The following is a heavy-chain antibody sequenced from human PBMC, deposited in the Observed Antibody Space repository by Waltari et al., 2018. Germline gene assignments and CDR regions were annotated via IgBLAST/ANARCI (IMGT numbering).Heavy chain of an antibody. CDR1: GYTFTDFY. J-gene: IGHJ4*02. CDR3: ARAGSTLIWGVAE. D-gene: IGHD2-2*01. V-gene: IGHV1-46*04. Sequence: QVQLVQSGAEVKKPGASVKVSCKASGYTFTDFYIHWVRQAPGQGLEWMGTVKPNGGSTPYAQKLHDRVTMTRDTSTSTVYMELSSLRSEDTAVYYCARAGSTLIWGVAEWGQGTLVTVSS. CDR2: VKPNGGST.